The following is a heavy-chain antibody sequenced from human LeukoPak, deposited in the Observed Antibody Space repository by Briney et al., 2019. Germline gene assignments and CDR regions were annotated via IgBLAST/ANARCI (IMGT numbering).Heavy chain of an antibody. CDR3: ARTHRDGYMRGNWFDP. V-gene: IGHV1-46*01. CDR1: GYTFTSYY. Sequence: ASVKVSCKASGYTFTSYYMHWVRQAPGQGLEWMGIINPSGGSTSYAQKFQGRVTMTRDMSTSTVYMELSSLRSEDTAVYYCARTHRDGYMRGNWFDPWGQGTLVTVSS. J-gene: IGHJ5*02. D-gene: IGHD5-24*01. CDR2: INPSGGST.